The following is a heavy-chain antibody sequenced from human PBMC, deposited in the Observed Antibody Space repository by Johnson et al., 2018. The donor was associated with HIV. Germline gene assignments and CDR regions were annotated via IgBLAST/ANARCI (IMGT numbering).Heavy chain of an antibody. V-gene: IGHV3-53*01. CDR2: IYSGGST. J-gene: IGHJ3*02. Sequence: LQLVESGGCLIQPGGSLRLSCAVSGFTVSSNYMSWVRQAPGKGLEWVSVIYSGGSTYYADSVKGRFTISRNNSKNTLYLQMNSLRAEDTALYYCARAPGGSPRAAFDIWGQGTMVTVSS. D-gene: IGHD2-15*01. CDR1: GFTVSSNY. CDR3: ARAPGGSPRAAFDI.